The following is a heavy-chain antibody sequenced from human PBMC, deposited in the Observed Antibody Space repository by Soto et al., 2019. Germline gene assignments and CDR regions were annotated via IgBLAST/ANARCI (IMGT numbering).Heavy chain of an antibody. V-gene: IGHV3-7*01. D-gene: IGHD3-9*01. J-gene: IGHJ4*02. Sequence: PGGSLRLSCAASGFTLDNYWMSWVRQAPGKGLEWVATIKFDASQKKYVDSVRGRFTTSRDNAKNSLYLQMNSLRAEDTAVYYCARDQARESDILTPWGQGTLVTVSS. CDR2: IKFDASQK. CDR3: ARDQARESDILTP. CDR1: GFTLDNYW.